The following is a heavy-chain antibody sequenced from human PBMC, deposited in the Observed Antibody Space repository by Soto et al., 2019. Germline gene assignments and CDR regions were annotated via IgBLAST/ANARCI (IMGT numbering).Heavy chain of an antibody. D-gene: IGHD4-17*01. CDR1: GYIFSDYG. V-gene: IGHV1-18*04. J-gene: IGHJ4*02. CDR2: ISGYSGNA. Sequence: QVQVMQSGAEVKKPGASVQVSCKTSGYIFSDYGINWVRQATGQGLEWMGWISGYSGNANLAQKFQGRVTMTTDKSTRTAYMELRRLRSDDTAVYYCAKRTSGTTWGESDYWGQGTLVTVSS. CDR3: AKRTSGTTWGESDY.